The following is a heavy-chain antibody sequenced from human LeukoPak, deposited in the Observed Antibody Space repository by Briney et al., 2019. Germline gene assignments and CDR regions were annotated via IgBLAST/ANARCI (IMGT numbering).Heavy chain of an antibody. Sequence: GASVKVSCKASGYTFTSYGISWVRQAPGQGLEWMGWISAYNGNTNYAQKLQGRVTMTTDTSTSTAYMELRSLRSDDTAVYYCARMYSSSWYEYYYHYMDVWGKGTTVTVSS. D-gene: IGHD6-13*01. CDR2: ISAYNGNT. CDR3: ARMYSSSWYEYYYHYMDV. V-gene: IGHV1-18*01. J-gene: IGHJ6*03. CDR1: GYTFTSYG.